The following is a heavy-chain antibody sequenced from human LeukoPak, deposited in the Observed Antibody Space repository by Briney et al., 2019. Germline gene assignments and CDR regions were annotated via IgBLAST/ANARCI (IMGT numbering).Heavy chain of an antibody. CDR1: GGSISSYY. CDR3: ASSRQYIAAAAGYYYYGMDV. D-gene: IGHD6-13*01. Sequence: PSETLSLTCTVSGGSISSYYWNWIRQPAGKGLEWIGRIYTSGSTNYNPSLKSRVTMSVDTSKNQFSLKLSSVTAADTAVYYCASSRQYIAAAAGYYYYGMDVWGQGTTVTVSS. V-gene: IGHV4-4*07. CDR2: IYTSGST. J-gene: IGHJ6*02.